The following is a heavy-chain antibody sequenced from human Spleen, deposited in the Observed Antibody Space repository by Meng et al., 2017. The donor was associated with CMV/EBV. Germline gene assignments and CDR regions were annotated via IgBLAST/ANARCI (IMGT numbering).Heavy chain of an antibody. CDR1: GGSTSSSSYY. V-gene: IGHV4-39*01. CDR3: ARVFEYSTSDDY. J-gene: IGHJ4*02. Sequence: SETLSLTCTVSGGSTSSSSYYWGWIRQPPGKGLEWIGSIYYSGSTYYNPSLKSRVTISVDTSTNQFSLKVNPVTAADTAVYYCARVFEYSTSDDYWGQGTLVTVSS. CDR2: IYYSGST. D-gene: IGHD6-6*01.